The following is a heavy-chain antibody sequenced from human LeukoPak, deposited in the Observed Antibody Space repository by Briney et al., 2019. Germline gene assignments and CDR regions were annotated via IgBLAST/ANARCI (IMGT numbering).Heavy chain of an antibody. CDR2: ISAYNGNT. CDR1: GYTFTSYG. Sequence: GASVKVSCKASGYTFTSYGISWVRQAPGQGLEWMGWISAYNGNTNYAQKLQGRVTMTTDTSTSTAYMELRSLRSDDTAVYYCARAGRDIVVVVAAPVSFDIWGQGTMVTVSS. CDR3: ARAGRDIVVVVAAPVSFDI. J-gene: IGHJ3*02. D-gene: IGHD2-15*01. V-gene: IGHV1-18*01.